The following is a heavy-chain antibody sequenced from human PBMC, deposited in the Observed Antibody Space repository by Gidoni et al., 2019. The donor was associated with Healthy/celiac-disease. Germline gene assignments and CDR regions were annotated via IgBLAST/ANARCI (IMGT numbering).Heavy chain of an antibody. J-gene: IGHJ4*02. CDR1: GGSFSGYY. CDR3: AREVYGGIDY. D-gene: IGHD4-17*01. V-gene: IGHV4-34*01. CDR2: INHSGST. Sequence: QVQLQQWGAGLLKPSETLSLTCAVYGGSFSGYYWSWIRQPPGKGLEWIGEINHSGSTNYNPSLKSRVTISVDTSKNQFSLKLSSVTAADTAVYYCAREVYGGIDYWGQGTLVTVSS.